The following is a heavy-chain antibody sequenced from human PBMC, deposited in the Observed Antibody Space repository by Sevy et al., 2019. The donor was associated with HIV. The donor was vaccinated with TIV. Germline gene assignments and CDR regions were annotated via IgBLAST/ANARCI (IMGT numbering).Heavy chain of an antibody. V-gene: IGHV3-21*01. D-gene: IGHD6-19*01. CDR3: ARAGAVAGTWRGY. CDR2: ISSSSSYI. Sequence: GGSLRLSCAASGFTFSSYNMNWVRQAPGKGLEWASSISSSSSYIYYADSVKGRFTISRDNAKNSLYLQMNSLRAEDTAVYYCARAGAVAGTWRGYWGQGTLVTVSS. CDR1: GFTFSSYN. J-gene: IGHJ4*02.